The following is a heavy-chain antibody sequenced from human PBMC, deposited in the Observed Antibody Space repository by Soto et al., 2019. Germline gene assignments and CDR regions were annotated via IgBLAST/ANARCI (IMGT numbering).Heavy chain of an antibody. Sequence: GGSLRLSCAASGFSFRSYGMHWVRQAPGKGLDWVALIWYDGSSKYYADSVKGRFTISRDNSKNTLFLQMNSLRAEDTAVYYCXRRVGNGDYDYYYGMDVWGQGTTVTVSS. V-gene: IGHV3-33*01. CDR1: GFSFRSYG. J-gene: IGHJ6*02. CDR2: IWYDGSSK. CDR3: XRRVGNGDYDYYYGMDV. D-gene: IGHD4-17*01.